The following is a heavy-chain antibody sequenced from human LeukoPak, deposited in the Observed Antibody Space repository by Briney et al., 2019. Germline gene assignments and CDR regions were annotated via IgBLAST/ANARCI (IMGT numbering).Heavy chain of an antibody. CDR2: IYTSGTT. V-gene: IGHV4-61*02. CDR3: ARGWGPAYCGGDCHRHFNY. D-gene: IGHD2-21*02. Sequence: SETLSLTCTVSGNSISSGDNYWSWIRQPAGKGLEWIGRIYTSGTTSYNPSLKSRVTMSVDTSKNQFSLKLSSVTAADTALYYCARGWGPAYCGGDCHRHFNYWGQGTLVTVSS. CDR1: GNSISSGDNY. J-gene: IGHJ4*02.